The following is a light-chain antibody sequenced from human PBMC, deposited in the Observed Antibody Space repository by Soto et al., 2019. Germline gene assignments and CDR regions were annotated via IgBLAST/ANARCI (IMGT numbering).Light chain of an antibody. CDR3: QQFNNWPPLT. CDR1: QFVSTN. Sequence: EVVMTQSPATLSVSPGERATLSCRASQFVSTNLAWYQQKPGQAPRHLISSASTRATGIPDRFSGSGSGTEFTLTISSLQSEDFGVYYCQQFNNWPPLTFGGGTKVEIK. J-gene: IGKJ4*02. CDR2: SAS. V-gene: IGKV3-15*01.